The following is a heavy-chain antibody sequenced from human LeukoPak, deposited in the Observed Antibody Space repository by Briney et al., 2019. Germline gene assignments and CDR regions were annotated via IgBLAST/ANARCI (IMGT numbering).Heavy chain of an antibody. CDR1: GGSISSYY. J-gene: IGHJ4*02. V-gene: IGHV4-59*01. D-gene: IGHD3-22*01. CDR2: IYYSGST. CDR3: ARAHTYYYDSSGYWGY. Sequence: PSETLSLTCTVSGGSISSYYWSWIRQPPGKGLEWIGYIYYSGSTNYNPSLKSRVTISVETSKNQFSLKLSSVTAADTAVYYCARAHTYYYDSSGYWGYWGQGTLVTVSS.